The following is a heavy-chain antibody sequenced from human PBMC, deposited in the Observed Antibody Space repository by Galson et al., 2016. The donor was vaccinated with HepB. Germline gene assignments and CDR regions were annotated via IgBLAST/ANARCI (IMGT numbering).Heavy chain of an antibody. CDR2: IKSGSSTT. V-gene: IGHV3-48*01. D-gene: IGHD3-3*01. CDR3: ARDSNFFEHVLRYYYYGMDV. CDR1: GFIFSGYS. Sequence: SLRLSCAASGFIFSGYSMNWVRQAPGKGLEWVSCIKSGSSTTYYADSVKGRFTISRDNAKNSLYLQMNSLRAEDTAVYYCARDSNFFEHVLRYYYYGMDVWGQGTTVTVSS. J-gene: IGHJ6*02.